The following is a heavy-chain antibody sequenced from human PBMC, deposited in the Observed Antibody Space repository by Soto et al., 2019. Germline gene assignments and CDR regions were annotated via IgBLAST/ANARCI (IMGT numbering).Heavy chain of an antibody. CDR3: ARGDSTDCSNGVCSFFYNHDMDV. D-gene: IGHD2-8*01. Sequence: ASVKVSCKASGYTFTGYYVHWVRQAPRQGLEWMGWINPNSGDTYLAQRFQGWVTMTTDTSISTASMELTRLTSDDTAIYYCARGDSTDCSNGVCSFFYNHDMDVWGQGTTVTVSS. CDR2: INPNSGDT. CDR1: GYTFTGYY. J-gene: IGHJ6*02. V-gene: IGHV1-2*04.